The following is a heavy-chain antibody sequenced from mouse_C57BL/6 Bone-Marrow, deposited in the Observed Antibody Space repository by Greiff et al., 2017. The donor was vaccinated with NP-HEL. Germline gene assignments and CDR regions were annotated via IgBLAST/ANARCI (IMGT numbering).Heavy chain of an antibody. CDR2: ISSGGDYI. J-gene: IGHJ4*01. CDR3: TRDYGSSYRAMDY. D-gene: IGHD1-1*01. Sequence: EVQLVESGEGLVKPGGSLKLSCAASGFTFSSYAMSWVRQTPEKRLEWVAYISSGGDYIYYADTVKGRFTISRDNARNTLYLQLSSLKSEDTAMYYCTRDYGSSYRAMDYWGQGTSVTVSS. CDR1: GFTFSSYA. V-gene: IGHV5-9-1*02.